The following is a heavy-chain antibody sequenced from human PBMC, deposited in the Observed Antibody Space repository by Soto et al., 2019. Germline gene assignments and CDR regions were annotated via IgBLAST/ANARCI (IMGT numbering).Heavy chain of an antibody. CDR2: IYPGDSDT. CDR1: GYSFTIYW. Sequence: VESLQISWNESGYSFTIYWIGGVRQMPWKGLEWMGIIYPGDSDTRYSPSFQGQVTISADKSISTAYLQWSSLKASDTAMYYCARRAELERGYYYYGMDVWGQGTTVTVSS. D-gene: IGHD1-1*01. V-gene: IGHV5-51*01. J-gene: IGHJ6*02. CDR3: ARRAELERGYYYYGMDV.